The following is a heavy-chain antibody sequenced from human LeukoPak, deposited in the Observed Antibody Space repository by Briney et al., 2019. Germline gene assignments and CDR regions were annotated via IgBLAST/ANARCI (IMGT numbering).Heavy chain of an antibody. CDR2: IKSKTDGGTT. CDR1: GFTFSSYS. J-gene: IGHJ4*02. D-gene: IGHD3-22*01. CDR3: TFRTEYYYDSSGYYPLFDY. V-gene: IGHV3-15*01. Sequence: PGGSLRLSCAASGFTFSSYSMTWVRQAPGKGLEWVGRIKSKTDGGTTDYAAPVKGRFTISRDDSKNTLYLQMNSLKTEDTAVYYCTFRTEYYYDSSGYYPLFDYWGQGTLVTVSS.